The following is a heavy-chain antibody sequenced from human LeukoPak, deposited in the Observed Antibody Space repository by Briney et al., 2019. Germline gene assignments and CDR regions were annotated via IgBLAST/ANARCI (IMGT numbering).Heavy chain of an antibody. CDR1: GYIFTSYY. D-gene: IGHD3-22*01. V-gene: IGHV1-46*01. J-gene: IGHJ3*02. Sequence: GASVKVSCKASGYIFTSYYMHWVRQAPGQGLEWMGIINPSGGSTSYAQKFQGRVTMTRDMSTSTVYMELSSLRSEDTAVYYCARVQGIVVVGGAFDIWGQGTMVTVSS. CDR3: ARVQGIVVVGGAFDI. CDR2: INPSGGST.